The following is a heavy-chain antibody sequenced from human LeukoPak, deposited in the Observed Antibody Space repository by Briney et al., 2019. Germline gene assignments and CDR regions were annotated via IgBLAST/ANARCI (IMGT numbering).Heavy chain of an antibody. CDR2: ISSNGGST. D-gene: IGHD2-2*01. J-gene: IGHJ3*02. V-gene: IGHV3-64*01. CDR3: ARECSTSCYPHDAFDI. CDR1: GFTFSSYA. Sequence: GGSLRLSCAASGFTFSSYAMHWVRQAPGKGLEYVSAISSNGGSTYYANSVKGRFTISRDNSKNTLYLQMGSLRAEDMAVYYCARECSTSCYPHDAFDIWGQGTMVTASS.